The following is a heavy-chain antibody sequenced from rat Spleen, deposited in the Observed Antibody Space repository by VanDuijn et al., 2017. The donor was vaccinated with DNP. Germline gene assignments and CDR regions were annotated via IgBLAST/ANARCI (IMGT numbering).Heavy chain of an antibody. J-gene: IGHJ3*01. V-gene: IGHV5S13*01. D-gene: IGHD1-4*01. CDR1: GFTFSTYG. Sequence: EVQLVESGGGLVQPGGSMKLSCAASGFTFSTYGMAWVRQAPTKGLEWVASISAGGIHIYYRDSVRGRFTISRDDAKNTQYLQMDSLRSEDTATYYCATSPGPNWFAYWGQGTLVTVSS. CDR3: ATSPGPNWFAY. CDR2: ISAGGIHI.